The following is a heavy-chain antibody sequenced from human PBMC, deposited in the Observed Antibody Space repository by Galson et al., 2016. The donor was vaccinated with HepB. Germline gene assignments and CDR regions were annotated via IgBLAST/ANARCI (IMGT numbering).Heavy chain of an antibody. J-gene: IGHJ4*02. CDR3: TRGTDFGGYVDF. Sequence: SLRLSCAASGFDFGSCWMHWVRQVPGKGLVWVPRINTDGSVTNYADSVKGRFTISRDNAQNTVDLQMNSLRAEDTALYYCTRGTDFGGYVDFWGQGTLVTVSS. V-gene: IGHV3-74*01. D-gene: IGHD4-23*01. CDR1: GFDFGSCW. CDR2: INTDGSVT.